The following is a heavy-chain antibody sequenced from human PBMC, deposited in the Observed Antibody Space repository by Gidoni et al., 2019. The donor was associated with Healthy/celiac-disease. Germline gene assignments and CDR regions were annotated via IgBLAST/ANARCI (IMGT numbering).Heavy chain of an antibody. V-gene: IGHV3-21*01. D-gene: IGHD7-27*01. CDR1: GFTFSSYS. CDR3: ARENWDNNWFDP. J-gene: IGHJ5*02. CDR2: ISSSSSYI. Sequence: EVQLVESGGGLVKPGGSLRLSCAASGFTFSSYSMNWVRQAPGKGLEWVSSISSSSSYIYYADSVKGRFTISRDNAKNSLYLQMNSLRAEDTAVYYCARENWDNNWFDPWGQGTLVTVSS.